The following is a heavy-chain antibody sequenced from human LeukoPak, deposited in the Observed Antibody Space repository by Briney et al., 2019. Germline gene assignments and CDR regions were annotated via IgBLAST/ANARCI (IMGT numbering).Heavy chain of an antibody. CDR2: IYYSGST. CDR3: ARAPIVAGPTDY. CDR1: GGSISGYY. V-gene: IGHV4-59*08. D-gene: IGHD3-22*01. Sequence: SETLSLTCTVSGGSISGYYWSWIRQPPGNGLEWIGYIYYSGSTYYNPSLKSRVTISVDTSKNQFSLKLSSVTAADTAVYYCARAPIVAGPTDYWGQGTLVTVSS. J-gene: IGHJ4*02.